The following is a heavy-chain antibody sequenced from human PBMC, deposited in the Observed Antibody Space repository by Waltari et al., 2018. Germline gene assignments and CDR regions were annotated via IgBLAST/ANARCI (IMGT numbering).Heavy chain of an antibody. J-gene: IGHJ4*02. Sequence: QVQLQESGPGLVKPSQTLSLTCTVSGGSISSGGYYWSWIRQHPGKGLEWIGYISYSGGTYHNPSLKSRVTISVETSKNQFSLKLSSVTAADTAVYYCARGVDTAMVRYFDYWGQGTLVTVSS. CDR3: ARGVDTAMVRYFDY. D-gene: IGHD5-18*01. V-gene: IGHV4-31*03. CDR2: ISYSGGT. CDR1: GGSISSGGYY.